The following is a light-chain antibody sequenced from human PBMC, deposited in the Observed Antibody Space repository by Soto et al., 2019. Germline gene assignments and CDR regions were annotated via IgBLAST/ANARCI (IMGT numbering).Light chain of an antibody. CDR1: QSVSSN. J-gene: IGKJ5*01. CDR3: QQYGSSPPAT. Sequence: EIVMTQSPATLSVSPGERATLSCRASQSVSSNLAWYQQKPGQAPRLLIHGASTRAPGFPARFSGSGSGTDFTLTISRLEPEDFAVYYCQQYGSSPPATFGQGTRLEIK. V-gene: IGKV3-15*01. CDR2: GAS.